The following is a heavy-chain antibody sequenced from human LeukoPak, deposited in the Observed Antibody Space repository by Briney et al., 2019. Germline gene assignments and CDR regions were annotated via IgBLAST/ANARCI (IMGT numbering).Heavy chain of an antibody. V-gene: IGHV4-34*01. CDR3: AVSGGSGNLDY. J-gene: IGHJ4*02. Sequence: PSETLSLTCAVYGGSFSGYYWNWIRQPPGKGLEWIGEINHSGSTNYNPSLKSRVTISVDTSKNQFSLKLSSVTAADTAVYYCAVSGGSGNLDYWGQGTLVTVSS. CDR2: INHSGST. CDR1: GGSFSGYY. D-gene: IGHD2-15*01.